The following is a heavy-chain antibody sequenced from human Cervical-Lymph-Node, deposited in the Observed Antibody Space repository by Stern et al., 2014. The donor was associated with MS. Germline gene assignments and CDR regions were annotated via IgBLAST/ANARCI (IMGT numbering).Heavy chain of an antibody. CDR2: INPNSGAT. CDR3: ARISLGSGIDY. CDR1: ENTFTGYY. V-gene: IGHV1-2*02. J-gene: IGHJ4*02. Sequence: QVQLQESGAEVKQPGASMKVTCKASENTFTGYYIHWVRQAPGQGLEWMGWINPNSGATNYAQRFQDRVSLTSDTSNTLAYMELDRLTSDDTAVYYCARISLGSGIDYWGQGSLVTVSS. D-gene: IGHD1-26*01.